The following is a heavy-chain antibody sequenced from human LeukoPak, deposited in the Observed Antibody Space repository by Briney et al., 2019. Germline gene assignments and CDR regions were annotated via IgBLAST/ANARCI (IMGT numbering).Heavy chain of an antibody. J-gene: IGHJ4*02. V-gene: IGHV4-39*01. CDR1: GGSISSSSSY. D-gene: IGHD5-24*01. CDR3: ARHRSGWLQSSFDY. CDR2: IYYSGSS. Sequence: SETLSLTCSVSGGSISSSSSYWGWIRQPPGKGLEWIGSIYYSGSSFDNPALKSRVTISVDTSKNQFSLKLSSVTAADTAVYYCARHRSGWLQSSFDYWGQGALVTVSS.